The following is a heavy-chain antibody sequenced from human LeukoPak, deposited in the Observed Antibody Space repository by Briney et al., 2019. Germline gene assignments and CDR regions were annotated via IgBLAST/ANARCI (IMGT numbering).Heavy chain of an antibody. CDR2: INPNSGGT. V-gene: IGHV1-2*02. D-gene: IGHD3-22*01. Sequence: GASVTVSCKASGYTFTGYYMHWVRQAPGQGLEWMGWINPNSGGTNYAQKFQGRVTMTRDTSISTAYMELSRLRSDDTAVYYCASNYYDSSGYYFDYWGQGTLVTVSS. J-gene: IGHJ4*02. CDR1: GYTFTGYY. CDR3: ASNYYDSSGYYFDY.